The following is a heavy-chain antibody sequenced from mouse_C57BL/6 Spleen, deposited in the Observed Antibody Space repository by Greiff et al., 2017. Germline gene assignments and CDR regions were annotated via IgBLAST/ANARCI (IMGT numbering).Heavy chain of an antibody. CDR1: GYTFTSYW. CDR3: ARAPVVAYYYAMGY. J-gene: IGHJ4*01. D-gene: IGHD1-1*01. Sequence: QVQLQQPGAELVMPGASVKLSCKASGYTFTSYWMHWVKQRPGQGLEWIGEIDPSDSYTNYNQKFKGKSTLTVDKSSSTAYMQLSSLTSEDSAVYYCARAPVVAYYYAMGYWGQGTSVTVSS. CDR2: IDPSDSYT. V-gene: IGHV1-69*01.